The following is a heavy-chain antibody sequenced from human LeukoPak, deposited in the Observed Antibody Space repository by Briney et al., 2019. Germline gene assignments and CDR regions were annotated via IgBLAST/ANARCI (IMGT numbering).Heavy chain of an antibody. Sequence: SETLSLTCTVSGGSISSYYWSWIRKPPGKGLEWIGYIYYSGSTNYNPSLKSRVTMSVDTSKNQFSLKLSSVTAADTAVYYCARDEEGIAVAGAFDIWGQGTMVTVSS. CDR3: ARDEEGIAVAGAFDI. CDR1: GGSISSYY. J-gene: IGHJ3*02. V-gene: IGHV4-59*12. D-gene: IGHD6-19*01. CDR2: IYYSGST.